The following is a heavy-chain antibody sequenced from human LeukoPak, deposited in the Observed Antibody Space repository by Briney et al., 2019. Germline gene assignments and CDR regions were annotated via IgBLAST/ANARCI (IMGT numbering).Heavy chain of an antibody. J-gene: IGHJ4*02. CDR2: ISSSGSTI. Sequence: PGGSLRLSCAASGFTFSSYEMNWVRQAPGKGLEWGSYISSSGSTIYYADSVKGRFTISRDNSKNTLYLQMNSLRAEDTAVYYCAKAAPLRRTMIVVVTHFDYWGQGTLVTVSS. D-gene: IGHD3-22*01. CDR1: GFTFSSYE. CDR3: AKAAPLRRTMIVVVTHFDY. V-gene: IGHV3-48*03.